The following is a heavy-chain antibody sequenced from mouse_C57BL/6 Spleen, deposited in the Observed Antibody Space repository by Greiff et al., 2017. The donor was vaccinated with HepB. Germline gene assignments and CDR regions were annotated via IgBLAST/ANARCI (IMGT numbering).Heavy chain of an antibody. J-gene: IGHJ4*01. V-gene: IGHV5-17*01. Sequence: EVQGVESGGGLVKPGGSLKLSCAASGFTFSDYGMHWVRQAPEKGLEWVAYISSGSSTIYYADTVKGRFTISRDNAKNTLFLQMTSLRSEDTAMYYCARSPYYYGSSHHAMDYWGQGTSVTVSS. CDR1: GFTFSDYG. D-gene: IGHD1-1*01. CDR3: ARSPYYYGSSHHAMDY. CDR2: ISSGSSTI.